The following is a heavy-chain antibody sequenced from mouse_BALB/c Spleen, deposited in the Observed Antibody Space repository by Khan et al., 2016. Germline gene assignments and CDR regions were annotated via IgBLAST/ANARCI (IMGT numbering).Heavy chain of an antibody. Sequence: EVELVESGGGLVKPGGSLKLSCAASGFALRNYDMSWVHQTPESRLEGVAYISSGGGSTNYLDTVKGLFTISRDNAKNTLYLQMSSLKSGDTAMYFCASSYYYRCDEGIAYWGHGTLVTVSA. D-gene: IGHD2-14*01. J-gene: IGHJ3*01. CDR3: ASSYYYRCDEGIAY. V-gene: IGHV5-12-1*01. CDR1: GFALRNYD. CDR2: ISSGGGST.